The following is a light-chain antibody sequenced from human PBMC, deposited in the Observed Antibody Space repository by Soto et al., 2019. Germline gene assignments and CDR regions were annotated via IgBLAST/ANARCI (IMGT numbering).Light chain of an antibody. V-gene: IGKV1-12*01. CDR2: AAS. CDR3: LSADTFPRT. J-gene: IGKJ3*01. Sequence: DIQMTQSPSSMSASVGDRVTITCRASQGISTWLAWYQHKPGRAPKLLIYAASRLQSGVPSRFSRRRSGPDFTLTISALQPDDFATYYCLSADTFPRTFGPGTKVEIK. CDR1: QGISTW.